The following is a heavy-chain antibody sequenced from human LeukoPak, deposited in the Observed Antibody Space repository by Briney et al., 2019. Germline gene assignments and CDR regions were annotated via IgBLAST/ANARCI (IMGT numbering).Heavy chain of an antibody. CDR3: TTVYCSSTSCAMSGNY. J-gene: IGHJ4*02. V-gene: IGHV3-15*01. D-gene: IGHD2-2*01. Sequence: GGSLTLSCAASGFTFTNAWMSWVRQAPGKGLEWVGSIKSKTEGETADYAAPVKGRFTISRDDSKNTLYLHMNSLKTEDTAVYYCTTVYCSSTSCAMSGNYWGQGTLVTVSS. CDR1: GFTFTNAW. CDR2: IKSKTEGETA.